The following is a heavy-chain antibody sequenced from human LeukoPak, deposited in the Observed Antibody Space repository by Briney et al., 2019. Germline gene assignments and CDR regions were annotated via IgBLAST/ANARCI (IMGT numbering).Heavy chain of an antibody. J-gene: IGHJ5*02. CDR3: AREDGDYLGFALHP. CDR2: IYYSGST. D-gene: IGHD4-17*01. Sequence: SETLSLTCTVSGGSISSYYWSWIRQPPGKGLEWIGYIYYSGSTNYNPSLKSRVTISVDTSKNQFSLKLSSVTAADTAVYYCAREDGDYLGFALHPWGQGTLVTVSS. CDR1: GGSISSYY. V-gene: IGHV4-59*01.